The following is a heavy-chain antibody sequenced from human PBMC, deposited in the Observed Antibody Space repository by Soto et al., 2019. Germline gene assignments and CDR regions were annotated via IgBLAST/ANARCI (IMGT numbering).Heavy chain of an antibody. V-gene: IGHV4-4*07. Sequence: PSETLSRTCNVAGGSTNGCYWSWIRQSAVKGLEWIGRIYSRGSTAYSPSLRSRLTMSVDTSKNQSSLKVTSVTAADTAVSYCVRVGAVAPNGGYFECWGQGALVNVSS. J-gene: IGHJ4*02. CDR3: VRVGAVAPNGGYFEC. D-gene: IGHD6-19*01. CDR1: GGSTNGCY. CDR2: IYSRGST.